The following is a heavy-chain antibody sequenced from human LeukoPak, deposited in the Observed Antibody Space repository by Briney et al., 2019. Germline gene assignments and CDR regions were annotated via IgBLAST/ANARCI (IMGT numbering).Heavy chain of an antibody. CDR3: AKDPFGRAAADNPFDY. D-gene: IGHD6-13*01. Sequence: GGSLRLSCAASGFTFSSYWMSWVRLAPGKGLEWISAISGSGGSTYYADSVKGRFTISRDNSKNTLYLQMNSLRAEDTAVYYCAKDPFGRAAADNPFDYWGQGPLVTVSS. CDR2: ISGSGGST. V-gene: IGHV3-23*01. CDR1: GFTFSSYW. J-gene: IGHJ4*02.